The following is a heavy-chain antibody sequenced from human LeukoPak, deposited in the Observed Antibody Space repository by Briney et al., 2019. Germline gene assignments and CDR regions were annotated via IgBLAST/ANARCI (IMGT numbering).Heavy chain of an antibody. V-gene: IGHV4-4*02. CDR2: IYHSGST. Sequence: SETLSLTCAVSGGSIRSSNWWSWVRQPPGKGLEWIGEIYHSGSTNYNPSLKSRVTISVDKSKNQFSLKLSSVTAADTAVYYCARVGVAAADAFDYWGQGTLVTVSS. CDR3: ARVGVAAADAFDY. J-gene: IGHJ4*02. D-gene: IGHD6-13*01. CDR1: GGSIRSSNW.